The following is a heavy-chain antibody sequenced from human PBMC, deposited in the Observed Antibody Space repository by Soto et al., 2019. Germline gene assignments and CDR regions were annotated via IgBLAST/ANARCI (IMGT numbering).Heavy chain of an antibody. CDR3: ARIKPKVTTSILDY. Sequence: PSETLSLTCTVSGGSISSGGYYWSWIRQHPGKGLEWIGYIYYSGSTYYNPSLKSRVTISVDTSKNQFSLKLSSVTAADTAVYYCARIKPKVTTSILDYWGQGTLVTVSS. J-gene: IGHJ4*02. D-gene: IGHD4-17*01. CDR1: GGSISSGGYY. V-gene: IGHV4-31*03. CDR2: IYYSGST.